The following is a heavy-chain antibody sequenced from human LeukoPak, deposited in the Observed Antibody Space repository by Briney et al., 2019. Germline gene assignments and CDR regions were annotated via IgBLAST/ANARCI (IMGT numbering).Heavy chain of an antibody. D-gene: IGHD3-9*01. CDR3: AKDPRYYDILTGPRDTDY. V-gene: IGHV3-23*01. CDR2: ISASGGST. CDR1: GFIFSNFA. J-gene: IGHJ4*02. Sequence: AGGSLRLSCAASGFIFSNFAMSWVRQAPGKGLEWVSVISASGGSTFYADSVRGRFTISRDNSKNTLYLQMNSLRAEDTAVYFCAKDPRYYDILTGPRDTDYWGQGTLVTVSS.